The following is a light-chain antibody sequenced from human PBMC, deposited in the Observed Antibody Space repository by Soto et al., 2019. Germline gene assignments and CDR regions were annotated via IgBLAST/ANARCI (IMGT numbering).Light chain of an antibody. CDR2: GAS. CDR1: QSVSSSY. CDR3: QLRRT. Sequence: EIVLTHSPGTLSLSPGERATLSCRASQSVSSSYLAWYQQKPGQAPRLLIYGASSRATGIPDRFSGSGSGTDLTLTISRLEPEDFAVYYCQLRRTCGQGNKGDIK. J-gene: IGKJ1*01. V-gene: IGKV3-20*01.